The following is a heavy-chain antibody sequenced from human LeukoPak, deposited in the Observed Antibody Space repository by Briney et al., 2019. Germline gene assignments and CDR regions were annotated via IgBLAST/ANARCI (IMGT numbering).Heavy chain of an antibody. CDR2: INPNSGGT. D-gene: IGHD6-19*01. CDR3: ARDGTHSSGWYSYMDV. Sequence: ASVKVSCKASGYTFTGYYMHWVRQAPGQGLEWMGWINPNSGGTNYAQKFQGRVTMTRDTSISTAYMELSRLRSDDTAVYYCARDGTHSSGWYSYMDVWGKGTTVTISS. J-gene: IGHJ6*03. V-gene: IGHV1-2*02. CDR1: GYTFTGYY.